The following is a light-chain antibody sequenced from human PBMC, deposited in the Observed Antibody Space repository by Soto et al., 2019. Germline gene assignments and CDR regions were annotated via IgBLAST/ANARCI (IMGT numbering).Light chain of an antibody. CDR1: SSDVGGYKY. Sequence: ALTQPRSVSGSPGQSVTISCTGTSSDVGGYKYVSWYQQHAGKAPKLMMYDVSKRPSGVPDRFSGSKSGNTASLTISGLQAEDEADYYCCSYAGSYTFVFGGGTKLTVL. V-gene: IGLV2-11*01. CDR2: DVS. CDR3: CSYAGSYTFV. J-gene: IGLJ2*01.